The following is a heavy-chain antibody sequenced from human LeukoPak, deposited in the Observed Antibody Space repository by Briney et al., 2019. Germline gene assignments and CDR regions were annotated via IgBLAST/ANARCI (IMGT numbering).Heavy chain of an antibody. J-gene: IGHJ5*02. Sequence: SETLSLTCAVYGGSFSGYYWSWIRQPPGKGLEWIGEINHSGSTNYNPSLKSRVTISVGTSKNQFSLKLSSVTAADTAVYYCARVPQRFDPWGQGTLVTVSS. CDR3: ARVPQRFDP. CDR2: INHSGST. V-gene: IGHV4-34*01. CDR1: GGSFSGYY. D-gene: IGHD6-13*01.